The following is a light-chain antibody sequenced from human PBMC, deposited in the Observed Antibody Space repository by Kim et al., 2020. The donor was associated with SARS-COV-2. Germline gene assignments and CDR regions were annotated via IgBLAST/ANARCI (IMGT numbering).Light chain of an antibody. J-gene: IGKJ2*01. CDR2: SAS. CDR3: HHLGSSPYYS. CDR1: RSMSAGY. Sequence: VVLTQSPGTLSLSPGDRATLSCRASRSMSAGYLTWYQQKPGQAPRLLMYSASTRATGIPDRFSGSESGTDFILTINRLEPEDSAINYCHHLGSSPYYSLGQGTKLEI. V-gene: IGKV3-20*01.